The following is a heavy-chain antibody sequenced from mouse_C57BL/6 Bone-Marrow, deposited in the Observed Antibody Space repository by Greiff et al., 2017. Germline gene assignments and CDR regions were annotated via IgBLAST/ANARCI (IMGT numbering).Heavy chain of an antibody. D-gene: IGHD2-10*01. V-gene: IGHV14-3*01. CDR2: IDPANGNT. Sequence: VQLQQSVAELVRPGASVTLFCTASGFNIKNTYMHWVKQRPEQGLEWLGRIDPANGNTTSAPKFQGKAPITADTSSHTAYLQLSSLTSEDTAIYYCARNPYYGNLFDYWGQGTTLTVSS. J-gene: IGHJ2*01. CDR1: GFNIKNTY. CDR3: ARNPYYGNLFDY.